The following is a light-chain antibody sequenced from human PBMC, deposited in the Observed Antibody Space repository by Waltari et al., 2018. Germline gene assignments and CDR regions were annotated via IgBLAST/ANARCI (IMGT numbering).Light chain of an antibody. J-gene: IGKJ4*01. CDR3: HQRSKWPLT. V-gene: IGKV3-11*01. CDR1: QNIDSY. CDR2: DAS. Sequence: EIVLTQSPATLSLSPGARATLSCRARQNIDSYLSWYQLKPGQVPRPLLYDASNRATGIPARFSGSGSGADFTLIISSLEPEDFAVYYCHQRSKWPLTFGGGTKVEIK.